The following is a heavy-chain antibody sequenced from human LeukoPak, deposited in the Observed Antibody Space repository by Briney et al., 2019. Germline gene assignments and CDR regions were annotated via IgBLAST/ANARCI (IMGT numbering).Heavy chain of an antibody. J-gene: IGHJ4*02. CDR1: GFTFSSYA. CDR2: IGGSGGST. CDR3: AKGEFIGLYYDGTGYKSYFDY. Sequence: GRSLRLSCAASGFTFSSYAMSWVRQAPGKGLEWVSTIGGSGGSTYYADSVKGRFTISRDNSKNTLYLQMKSLRAEDTAVYYCAKGEFIGLYYDGTGYKSYFDYWGQGTLVTVSS. D-gene: IGHD3-22*01. V-gene: IGHV3-23*01.